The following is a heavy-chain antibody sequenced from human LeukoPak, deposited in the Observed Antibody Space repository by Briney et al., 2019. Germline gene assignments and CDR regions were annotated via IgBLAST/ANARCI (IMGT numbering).Heavy chain of an antibody. Sequence: SETLSLTCTVSGGSISTYYWSWIRKPPGRGLEWIGYIYYTGNTNYNPSLKRRVTISVDTSKNPFSLKLTSVTAADTAVYYCARSASSTSRSAFDIWGQGTMVTVSS. CDR2: IYYTGNT. CDR3: ARSASSTSRSAFDI. V-gene: IGHV4-59*01. D-gene: IGHD6-6*01. CDR1: GGSISTYY. J-gene: IGHJ3*02.